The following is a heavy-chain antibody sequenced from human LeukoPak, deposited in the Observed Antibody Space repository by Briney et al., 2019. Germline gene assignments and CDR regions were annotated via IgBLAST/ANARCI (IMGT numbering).Heavy chain of an antibody. CDR1: GYTFTGYH. J-gene: IGHJ6*03. V-gene: IGHV1-46*01. CDR2: INPSGGST. CDR3: AKDFGYGSGKGYMDV. Sequence: ASVKVSCKASGYTFTGYHMHWVRQAPGQGLEWMGIINPSGGSTSYAQKLQGRVTMTTDTSTSTAYMELRSLRSDDTAVYYCAKDFGYGSGKGYMDVWGKGTTVTVSS. D-gene: IGHD3-10*01.